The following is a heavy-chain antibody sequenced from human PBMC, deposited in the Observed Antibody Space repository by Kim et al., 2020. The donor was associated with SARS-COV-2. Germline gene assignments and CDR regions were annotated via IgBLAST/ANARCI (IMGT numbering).Heavy chain of an antibody. D-gene: IGHD5-12*01. CDR3: TRGSGYDADFDY. Sequence: GGSLRLSCTASGFTFGHYAMSWFRQAPGKGLEWVGFIRSRAYGGTTEYAASVKGRFTISRDDSKTIAYLQMNSLKTEDTAVYYCTRGSGYDADFDYWGQGTLVTVSS. CDR1: GFTFGHYA. V-gene: IGHV3-49*03. CDR2: IRSRAYGGTT. J-gene: IGHJ4*02.